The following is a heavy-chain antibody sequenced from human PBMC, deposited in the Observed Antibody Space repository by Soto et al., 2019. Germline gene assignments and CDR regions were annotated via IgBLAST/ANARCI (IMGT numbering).Heavy chain of an antibody. Sequence: QVQLVQSGAEVKKPGSSVRVSCKASGDSFSKYTVNWVRQAPRQGLEWMGGIIPRFGTTNYAPTLQSRVTITADQSMHTVLLELSSLRCEDTALYYCAKGRGLYNSGRSQLDSWGQGTLVTVSS. D-gene: IGHD6-19*01. CDR2: IIPRFGTT. CDR3: AKGRGLYNSGRSQLDS. J-gene: IGHJ4*02. V-gene: IGHV1-69*01. CDR1: GDSFSKYT.